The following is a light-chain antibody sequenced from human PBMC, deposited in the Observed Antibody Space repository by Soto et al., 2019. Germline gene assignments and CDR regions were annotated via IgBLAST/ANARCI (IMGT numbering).Light chain of an antibody. CDR1: SSDVGAYTS. V-gene: IGLV2-14*01. CDR2: EVS. Sequence: QPVLTQPASVSGSPGQSITISCTGTSSDVGAYTSVSWYQQHPGKAPKLMIYEVSNRPSGVSNRFSGSKSANTASLTISGLQAEDEAHYYCTSYTSDNRSYVFGTGTKVTVL. J-gene: IGLJ1*01. CDR3: TSYTSDNRSYV.